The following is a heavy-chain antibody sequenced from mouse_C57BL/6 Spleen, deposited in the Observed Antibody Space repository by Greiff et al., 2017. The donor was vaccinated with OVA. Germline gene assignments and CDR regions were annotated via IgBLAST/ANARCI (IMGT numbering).Heavy chain of an antibody. CDR3: ARGAPGGFAY. CDR1: GYTFTSYW. V-gene: IGHV1-50*01. CDR2: IDPSDSYP. Sequence: QVQLQQPGAELVKPGASVKLSCKASGYTFTSYWMQWVKQRPGQGLEWIGEIDPSDSYPNYNQKFKGKATLTVDTSSSTAYMQLSSLTSEDSAVYYCARGAPGGFAYWGQGTLVTVSA. J-gene: IGHJ3*01.